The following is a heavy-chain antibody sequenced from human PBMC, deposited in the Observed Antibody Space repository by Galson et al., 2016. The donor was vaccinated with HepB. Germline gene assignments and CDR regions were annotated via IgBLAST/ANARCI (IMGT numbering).Heavy chain of an antibody. Sequence: SLRLSCAASRFIFSTYAMNWVRQAPGKGLEWVSFITSSGDVVYYADSVKGRFTISRDNAKNSLYLQMNSLTDEDTAVYYCARLGFCSGGNCYYYSMDVWGKGTTVTVSS. J-gene: IGHJ6*03. V-gene: IGHV3-48*02. CDR1: RFIFSTYA. CDR2: ITSSGDVV. D-gene: IGHD2-15*01. CDR3: ARLGFCSGGNCYYYSMDV.